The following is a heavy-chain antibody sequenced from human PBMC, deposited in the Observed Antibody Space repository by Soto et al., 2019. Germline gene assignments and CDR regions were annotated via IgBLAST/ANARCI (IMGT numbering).Heavy chain of an antibody. CDR2: VDTYGSA. Sequence: EVQLVESGGGLAQPGGSRRLSSEASGFTLTHYDMHWVRQPSGKGLAWASAVDTYGSASHLGFVKCRFTIYRENGENSLFLQMDGLRADDTAMYYRAREQYGAGMRPFDLWGQGTMVTVSS. CDR3: AREQYGAGMRPFDL. J-gene: IGHJ3*01. V-gene: IGHV3-13*04. D-gene: IGHD3-10*01. CDR1: GFTLTHYD.